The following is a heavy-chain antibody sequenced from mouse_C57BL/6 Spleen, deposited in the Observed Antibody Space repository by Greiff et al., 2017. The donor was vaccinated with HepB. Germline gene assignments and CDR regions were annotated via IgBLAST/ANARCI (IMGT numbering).Heavy chain of an antibody. CDR1: GFTFSDYY. J-gene: IGHJ1*03. CDR2: ISNGGGST. Sequence: EVKVVESGGGLVQPGGSLKLSCAASGFTFSDYYMYWVRQTPEKRLEWVAYISNGGGSTYYPDTVKGRFTISRDNAKNTLYLQMSRLKSEDTAMYYCARPTISEYYGSSYGWYFDVWGTGTTVTVSS. V-gene: IGHV5-12*01. CDR3: ARPTISEYYGSSYGWYFDV. D-gene: IGHD1-1*01.